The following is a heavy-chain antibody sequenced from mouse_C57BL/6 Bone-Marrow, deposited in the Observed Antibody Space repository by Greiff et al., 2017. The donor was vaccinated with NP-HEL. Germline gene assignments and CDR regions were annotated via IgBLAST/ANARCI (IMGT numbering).Heavy chain of an antibody. CDR1: GFSLTSYG. D-gene: IGHD1-1*01. V-gene: IGHV2-2*01. CDR3: ARNSDITTVVATEYYFDY. CDR2: IWSGGST. Sequence: VKLQESGPGLVQPSQSLSITCTVSGFSLTSYGVHWVRQSPGKGLEWLGVIWSGGSTDYNAAFISRLSISKDNSKSQVFFKMNSLQADDTAIYYCARNSDITTVVATEYYFDYWGQGTTLTVSS. J-gene: IGHJ2*01.